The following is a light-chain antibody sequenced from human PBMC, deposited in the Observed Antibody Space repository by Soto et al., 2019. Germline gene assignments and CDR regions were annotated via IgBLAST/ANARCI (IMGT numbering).Light chain of an antibody. CDR3: PHTTDFN. Sequence: DIQMTQSPSTLAASVGDTVTMTCRSSSKWLAWYQKKPGKAPKLLIYDVSNLERGVPPRFSGSTSGAESTLTITGLQPDDLGTYYFPHTTDFNFGQGTKVEIK. CDR1: SSSKW. J-gene: IGKJ2*01. V-gene: IGKV1-5*01. CDR2: DVS.